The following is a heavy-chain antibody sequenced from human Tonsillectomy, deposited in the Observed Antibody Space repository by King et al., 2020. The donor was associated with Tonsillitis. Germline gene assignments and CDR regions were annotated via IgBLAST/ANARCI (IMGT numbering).Heavy chain of an antibody. J-gene: IGHJ5*02. CDR3: AREQWLDWFDP. CDR1: GFTFSSYA. CDR2: ISYDGSNK. Sequence: VQLVESGGGVVQPGRSLRLSCAASGFTFSSYAMHWVRQAPGKGLEWVAVISYDGSNKYYADSGKGRFTISRDNSKNTLYLQMNSLRAEDTAVYYCAREQWLDWFDPWGQGTLVTVSS. D-gene: IGHD6-19*01. V-gene: IGHV3-30*01.